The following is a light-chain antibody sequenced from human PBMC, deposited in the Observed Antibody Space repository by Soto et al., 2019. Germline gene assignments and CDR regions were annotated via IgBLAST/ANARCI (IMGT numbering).Light chain of an antibody. CDR3: QQDVTFPFT. Sequence: DIQMTQSPPSLSASVGDRVTITCRASQTISDYLHWYQQKPGKAPKLLIYAASSLQSGVPSRFSGSGSGTDFTLTINSLQPEDCATYYCQQDVTFPFTFGPGTKVDVK. V-gene: IGKV1-39*01. J-gene: IGKJ3*01. CDR2: AAS. CDR1: QTISDY.